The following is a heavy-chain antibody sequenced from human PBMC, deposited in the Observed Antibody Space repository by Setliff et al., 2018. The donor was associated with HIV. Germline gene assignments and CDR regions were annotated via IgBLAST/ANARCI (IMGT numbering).Heavy chain of an antibody. J-gene: IGHJ6*03. D-gene: IGHD2-2*01. CDR3: ARTKDCSSSSCPGTHHYYYMDV. CDR2: IYYSGST. CDR1: GGSISSDYYF. V-gene: IGHV4-39*01. Sequence: SETLFLTCTVSGGSISSDYYFWGWIRQPPGKGLEWIGTIYYSGSTYFNPSLKSRLTTSVDTSKNQFSLKLSSVTAADTAVYYCARTKDCSSSSCPGTHHYYYMDVWGKGTTVTVSS.